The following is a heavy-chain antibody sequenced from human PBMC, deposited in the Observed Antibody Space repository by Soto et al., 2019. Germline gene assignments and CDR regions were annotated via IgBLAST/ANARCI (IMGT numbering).Heavy chain of an antibody. D-gene: IGHD6-13*01. V-gene: IGHV3-9*01. CDR1: GFTFDDYA. CDR3: AKLGREAAAAGYYYYMDV. J-gene: IGHJ6*03. Sequence: GGSLRLSCAASGFTFDDYAMHWVRQAPGKGLEWVSGISWNSGSIGYADSVKGRFTISRDNAKNSLYLQMNSLRAEDTALYYCAKLGREAAAAGYYYYMDVWGKGTTVTVSS. CDR2: ISWNSGSI.